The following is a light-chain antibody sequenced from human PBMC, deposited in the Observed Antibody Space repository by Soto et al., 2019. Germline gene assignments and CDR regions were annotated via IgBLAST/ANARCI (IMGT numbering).Light chain of an antibody. CDR1: SSDVGGYNY. J-gene: IGLJ3*02. CDR2: EVS. Sequence: QSVLTQPASVSGSPGQSITISCTGTSSDVGGYNYVSWYQQHPGKAPKLMIYEVSNRPSGVSNRFSGSKSGNTASLTISGVQGEGGADYYCSSFTSSSSGVFGGGTKLTVL. V-gene: IGLV2-14*01. CDR3: SSFTSSSSGV.